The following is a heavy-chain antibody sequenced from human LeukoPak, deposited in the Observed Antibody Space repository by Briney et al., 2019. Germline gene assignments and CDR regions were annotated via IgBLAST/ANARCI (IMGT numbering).Heavy chain of an antibody. V-gene: IGHV4-30-2*01. CDR3: ARVSSSSSSPHYFDY. CDR2: IYHSGST. J-gene: IGHJ4*02. Sequence: SQTLSLTCAVSGGSISSGGYSWSWIRQPPGKGLEWIGYIYHSGSTYYNPSLKSRVTISVDRSKNQFSLKLSSVTAADTAVYYCARVSSSSSSPHYFDYWGQGTLVTVSS. D-gene: IGHD6-6*01. CDR1: GGSISSGGYS.